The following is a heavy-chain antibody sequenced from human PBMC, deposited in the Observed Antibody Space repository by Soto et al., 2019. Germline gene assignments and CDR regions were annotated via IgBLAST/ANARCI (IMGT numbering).Heavy chain of an antibody. CDR2: IYYSGST. V-gene: IGHV4-59*01. J-gene: IGHJ6*02. CDR3: ARVVGSGYTGGYYYYGVDV. D-gene: IGHD3-3*01. CDR1: GGSISSYY. Sequence: ENLSLTCTVSGGSISSYYWSWIRQPPGKGLEWIGYIYYSGSTNYNPSLKSRVTISVDTSKNQFSLKLSSVTAADTAVYYCARVVGSGYTGGYYYYGVDVWGQGTTVTVSS.